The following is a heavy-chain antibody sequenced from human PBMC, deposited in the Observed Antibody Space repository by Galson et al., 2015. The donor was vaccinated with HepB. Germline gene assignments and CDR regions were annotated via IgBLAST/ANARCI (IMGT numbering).Heavy chain of an antibody. CDR2: ISSSSTYT. J-gene: IGHJ4*02. V-gene: IGHV3-11*06. D-gene: IGHD4-17*01. Sequence: SRRLSCAASGFTFSDYYMSWIRQAPGKGLEWVSYISSSSTYTNYADSVKGRFTISRDNAKNSLYLQLNSLRAEDTAVYYCARVADADYGDHSHFDYWGQGTLVTVSS. CDR3: ARVADADYGDHSHFDY. CDR1: GFTFSDYY.